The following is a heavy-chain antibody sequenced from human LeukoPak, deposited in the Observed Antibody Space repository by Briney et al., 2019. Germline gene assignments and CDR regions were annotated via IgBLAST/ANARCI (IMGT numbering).Heavy chain of an antibody. CDR2: IKSKSKGGTT. V-gene: IGHV3-15*01. J-gene: IGHJ3*02. Sequence: KTGGSLSLSCAASGFTFINAWMSWVRQAPGKGLEWIGRIKSKSKGGTTDYAEPVKGRFTVSRDDSRNTLYLQMNSLKTGDTAVYYCTTEGGVWGHHALDTWGQGTMVTVSS. CDR3: TTEGGVWGHHALDT. CDR1: GFTFINAW. D-gene: IGHD3-16*01.